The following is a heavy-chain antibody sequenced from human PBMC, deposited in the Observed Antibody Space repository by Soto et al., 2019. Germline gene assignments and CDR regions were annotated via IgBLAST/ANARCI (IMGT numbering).Heavy chain of an antibody. V-gene: IGHV4-38-2*01. CDR1: GYSISSGYY. D-gene: IGHD3-22*01. CDR2: IYHGEST. Sequence: KPSETLSLTCAVSGYSISSGYYWGWLRQPPGKGLEWIGSIYHGESTYYNPSLNSRVTLSIDMTNNHVSLILNSVTAADTAVYYCARVGPWVPFYYDSSPYTFENWFDPWGQGTLVTVSS. CDR3: ARVGPWVPFYYDSSPYTFENWFDP. J-gene: IGHJ5*02.